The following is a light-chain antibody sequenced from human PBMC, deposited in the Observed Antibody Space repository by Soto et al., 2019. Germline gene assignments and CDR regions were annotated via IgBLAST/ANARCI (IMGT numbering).Light chain of an antibody. CDR1: QSVSSN. J-gene: IGKJ2*01. Sequence: EIVMTQSPATLSVSPGERATLSCRASQSVSSNVAWYQQIPGQTPRLLIYGASTRATGVPVRFSGSASGTEFTLPISGLQSEDFAFYYCHQYDDVRYTFGQGTKVEI. CDR2: GAS. V-gene: IGKV3-15*01. CDR3: HQYDDVRYT.